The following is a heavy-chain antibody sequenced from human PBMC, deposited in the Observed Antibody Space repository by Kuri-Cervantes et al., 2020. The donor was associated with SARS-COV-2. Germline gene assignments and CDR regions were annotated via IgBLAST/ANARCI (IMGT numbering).Heavy chain of an antibody. CDR1: GFTFSSYA. CDR2: ISYDGSNK. D-gene: IGHD1-26*01. J-gene: IGHJ4*02. CDR3: ARAPSGSGSHFDY. V-gene: IGHV3-30*01. Sequence: GGSLRLSCAASGFTFSSYAMHWVRQAPGKGLEWVAVISYDGSNKYYADSVKGRFTISRDNSKNTLYLQMNSLRAEDTAVYYCARAPSGSGSHFDYWGQGTLVTVSS.